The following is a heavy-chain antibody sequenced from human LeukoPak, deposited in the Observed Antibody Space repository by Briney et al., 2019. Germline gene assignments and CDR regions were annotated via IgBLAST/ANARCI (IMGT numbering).Heavy chain of an antibody. D-gene: IGHD6-19*01. CDR1: GVSISSYY. V-gene: IGHV4-59*12. CDR3: ARGTLYSGWSYYFDY. Sequence: SETLSLTCTVSGVSISSYYWSWIRQPPGKALEWIGSVYYSGTTSYNPSLMSRVTISVDMSKNHFSLRLSSVTAADTAMYYCARGTLYSGWSYYFDYWGQGSQVTVSS. CDR2: VYYSGTT. J-gene: IGHJ4*02.